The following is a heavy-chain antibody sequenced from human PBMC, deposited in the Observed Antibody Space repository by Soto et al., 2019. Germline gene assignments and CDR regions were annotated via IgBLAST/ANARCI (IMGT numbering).Heavy chain of an antibody. V-gene: IGHV3-30*18. CDR3: AKALAIDQAYYYGMDV. J-gene: IGHJ6*02. CDR1: GFTFSSYG. CDR2: ISYDGSNK. Sequence: GGSLRLSCAASGFTFSSYGMHWVRQAPGKGLEWVAVISYDGSNKYYADSVKGRFTISRDNSKNTLYLQMNSLRAEDTAVYYCAKALAIDQAYYYGMDVWGQGTTVTVSS. D-gene: IGHD2-2*03.